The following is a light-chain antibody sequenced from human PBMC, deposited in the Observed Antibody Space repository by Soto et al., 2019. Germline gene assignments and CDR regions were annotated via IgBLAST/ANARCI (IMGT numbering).Light chain of an antibody. CDR2: AAS. V-gene: IGKV3-20*01. J-gene: IGKJ3*01. Sequence: EIVLTQSPGTLSLSPGERATLSCRASQSVSVNSLAWYQQKGGQAPRLLIYAASTRATGVPDRFSGTGSGTDLALTTSRLEPDDSAVYYCQQYGGSPFTFGHGTKVDIK. CDR3: QQYGGSPFT. CDR1: QSVSVNS.